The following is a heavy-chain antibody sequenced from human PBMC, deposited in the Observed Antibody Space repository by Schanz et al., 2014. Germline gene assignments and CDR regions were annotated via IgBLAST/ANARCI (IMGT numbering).Heavy chain of an antibody. Sequence: EVQLLESGGGLVQPGGSLKLSCAASGLIFSNYVMSWVRQAPGKGLEWVSTIGTSGGTNYAESVKGRFTISRDNSKNTVYLQMNSLRAGDAAVYYCARDFHGYGPHLDYWGQGSLVTVSS. D-gene: IGHD5-12*01. CDR1: GLIFSNYV. V-gene: IGHV3-23*01. CDR2: IGTSGGT. J-gene: IGHJ4*02. CDR3: ARDFHGYGPHLDY.